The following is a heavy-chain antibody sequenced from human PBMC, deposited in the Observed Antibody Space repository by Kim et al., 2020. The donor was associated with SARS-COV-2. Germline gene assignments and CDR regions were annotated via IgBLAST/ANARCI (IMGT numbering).Heavy chain of an antibody. CDR2: ISSSSSYI. D-gene: IGHD4-17*01. J-gene: IGHJ4*02. CDR1: GFTFSSYS. Sequence: GGSLRLSCAASGFTFSSYSMTWVRQAPGKGLEWVSSISSSSSYIYYAESVKGRFTISRDNAKNSLYLQMNSLRAEDTAVYCARDGTVTNSQTDYWGQGTLVTVSS. CDR3: ARDGTVTNSQTDY. V-gene: IGHV3-21*01.